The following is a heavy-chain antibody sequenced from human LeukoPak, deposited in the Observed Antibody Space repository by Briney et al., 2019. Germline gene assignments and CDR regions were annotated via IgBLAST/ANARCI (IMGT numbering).Heavy chain of an antibody. V-gene: IGHV3-23*01. Sequence: GGSLRLSCAASGFSFSSYPMSWVRQAPGKGLEWVSTTSGSGGSTYYADSVKGRFTISRDNSKNTLYLQMDSLRAEDTAAYYCAKVRTGGDWNYYDMDVWSQGTTVTVSS. D-gene: IGHD2-21*02. CDR1: GFSFSSYP. CDR2: TSGSGGST. J-gene: IGHJ6*02. CDR3: AKVRTGGDWNYYDMDV.